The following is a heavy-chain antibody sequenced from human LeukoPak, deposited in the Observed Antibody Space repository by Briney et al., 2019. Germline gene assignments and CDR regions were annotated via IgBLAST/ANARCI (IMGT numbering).Heavy chain of an antibody. Sequence: GGSLRLSCAASGFTFSSYSMNWVRQAPGKGLEWVSSISSSSSYIYYADSVKGRFTISRDNSKNTLYLQMNSLRAEDTAVYYCAKSDYYGSGSPSNFDYWGQGTLVTVSS. CDR2: ISSSSSYI. D-gene: IGHD3-10*01. CDR3: AKSDYYGSGSPSNFDY. CDR1: GFTFSSYS. J-gene: IGHJ4*02. V-gene: IGHV3-21*04.